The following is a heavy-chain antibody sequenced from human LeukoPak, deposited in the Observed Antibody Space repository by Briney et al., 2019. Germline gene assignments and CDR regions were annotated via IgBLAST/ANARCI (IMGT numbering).Heavy chain of an antibody. Sequence: SETLSLTCTVSGGSISSGDYYWSWIRQPPGKGLEWIGYIYYSGSTYYNPSLKSRVTISVDTSKNQFSLKLSSVTAADTAVYYCAAEHEKVDYRSTWFDPWGQGTLVTVSS. V-gene: IGHV4-30-4*08. CDR3: AAEHEKVDYRSTWFDP. CDR1: GGSISSGDYY. D-gene: IGHD4/OR15-4a*01. CDR2: IYYSGST. J-gene: IGHJ5*02.